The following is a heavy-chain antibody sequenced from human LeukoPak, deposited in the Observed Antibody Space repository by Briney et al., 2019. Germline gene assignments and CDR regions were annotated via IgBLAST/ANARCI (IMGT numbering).Heavy chain of an antibody. CDR2: INPNSGGT. V-gene: IGHV1-2*02. CDR3: ARSLFRFLEWSYRSYYYYYMDV. CDR1: GYTFTGYY. D-gene: IGHD3-3*01. Sequence: GASVKVSCKASGYTFTGYYMHWVRQAPGQGLEWMGWINPNSGGTNYAQKFQGRVTMTTDTSTSTAYMELSSLRSEDTAVYYCARSLFRFLEWSYRSYYYYYMDVWGKGTTVTVSS. J-gene: IGHJ6*03.